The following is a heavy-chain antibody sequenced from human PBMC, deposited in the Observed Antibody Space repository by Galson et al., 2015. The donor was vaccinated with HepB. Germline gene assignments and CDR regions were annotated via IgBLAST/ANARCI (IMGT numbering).Heavy chain of an antibody. CDR2: IWYDGSNK. CDR1: GFTFSRYS. J-gene: IGHJ4*02. CDR3: AREGYDSSGYYYFDY. D-gene: IGHD3-22*01. Sequence: SLRLSCAASGFTFSRYSMNWVRQAPGKGLEWVAVIWYDGSNKYYADSVKGRFTISRDNSKNTLYLQMNSLRAEDTAVYYCAREGYDSSGYYYFDYWGQGTLVTVSS. V-gene: IGHV3-33*08.